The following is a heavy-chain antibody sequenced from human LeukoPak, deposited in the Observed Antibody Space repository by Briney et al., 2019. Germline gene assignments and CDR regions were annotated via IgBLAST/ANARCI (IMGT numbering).Heavy chain of an antibody. V-gene: IGHV3-9*01. D-gene: IGHD3-22*01. CDR3: AKSQFPEGYYDSSGPFDY. Sequence: GGSLRLSCAASGFMFGDYAMHWVRQAPGKGLEWVSSINWNSGSIGYADSVKGRFTISRDNAKNSLYLQMNSLRAEDTALYYCAKSQFPEGYYDSSGPFDYWGQGTLVTVSS. J-gene: IGHJ4*02. CDR1: GFMFGDYA. CDR2: INWNSGSI.